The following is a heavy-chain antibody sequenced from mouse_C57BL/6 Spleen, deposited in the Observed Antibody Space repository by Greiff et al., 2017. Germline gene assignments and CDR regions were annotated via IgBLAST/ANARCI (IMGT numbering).Heavy chain of an antibody. CDR3: ARYYGKDYAMDY. J-gene: IGHJ4*01. D-gene: IGHD2-1*01. CDR2: IYPRSGNT. V-gene: IGHV1-81*01. CDR1: GYTFTSYG. Sequence: LVESGAELARPGASVKLSCKASGYTFTSYGISWVKQRTGQGLEWIGEIYPRSGNTYYNEKFKGKATLTADKSSSTAYMELRSLTSEDSAVYFCARYYGKDYAMDYWGQGTSVTVSS.